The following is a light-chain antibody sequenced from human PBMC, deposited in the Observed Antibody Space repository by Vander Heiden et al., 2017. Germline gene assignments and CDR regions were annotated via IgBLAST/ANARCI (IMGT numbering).Light chain of an antibody. CDR1: SSNIGSYP. Sequence: QSVLTQPPSASGPPGQRVTISCSGSSSNIGSYPVNWYQQLPGTAPKLLIYSNDQGPSGVPDRFSGSKSGTSASLAISGLRSEDEADYYCAAWDDSLNGPVFGGGTKLTVL. J-gene: IGLJ2*01. CDR3: AAWDDSLNGPV. CDR2: SND. V-gene: IGLV1-44*01.